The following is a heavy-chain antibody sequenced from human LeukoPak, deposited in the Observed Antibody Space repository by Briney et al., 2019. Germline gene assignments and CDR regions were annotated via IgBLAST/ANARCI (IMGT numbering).Heavy chain of an antibody. CDR1: GFTFSHYW. Sequence: PGGSLRLSCAASGFTFSHYWMDWVRQAPGKGLVWVSRMNIDGSSATYADSVRGRFTISRDNAKNTLDLQMHSLRPEDTAVYYCVSSSSINYYHYYMDVWGKGTTVTVSS. CDR3: VSSSSINYYHYYMDV. V-gene: IGHV3-74*01. J-gene: IGHJ6*03. D-gene: IGHD2-2*01. CDR2: MNIDGSSA.